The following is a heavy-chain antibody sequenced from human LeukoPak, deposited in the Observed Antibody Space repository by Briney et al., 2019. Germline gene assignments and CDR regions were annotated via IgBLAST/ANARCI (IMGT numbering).Heavy chain of an antibody. Sequence: ASVKVSCKASGGTFSSYAISWVRQAPGQGLEWMGGIIPIFGTANYAQKFQGRVTMTRDTSISTAYMELSRLRSDDTAVYYCARTTGDAFDIWGQGTMVTVSS. CDR2: IIPIFGTA. CDR3: ARTTGDAFDI. J-gene: IGHJ3*02. V-gene: IGHV1-69*05. D-gene: IGHD1-1*01. CDR1: GGTFSSYA.